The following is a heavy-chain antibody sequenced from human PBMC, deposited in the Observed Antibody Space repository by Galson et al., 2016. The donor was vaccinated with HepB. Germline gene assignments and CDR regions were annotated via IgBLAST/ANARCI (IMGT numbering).Heavy chain of an antibody. V-gene: IGHV5-51*01. J-gene: IGHJ4*02. CDR2: IHCGGDSES. Sequence: QSGAEVKKAGESLKISCKGSGYAFTHYWIGWVRQLPGEGLEWMGIIHCGGDSESRYSPSFQGQVTMSVDKSISIAYLQWSSLKASDSALYYCARRVSYTLGWDYWGQGTLVTASS. CDR1: GYAFTHYW. D-gene: IGHD6-19*01. CDR3: ARRVSYTLGWDY.